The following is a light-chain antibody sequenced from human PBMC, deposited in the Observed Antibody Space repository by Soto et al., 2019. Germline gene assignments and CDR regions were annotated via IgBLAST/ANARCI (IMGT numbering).Light chain of an antibody. J-gene: IGKJ4*01. CDR3: QQYNNWPPIVT. CDR2: GAS. Sequence: EIVLTQSPGTLSLSPGERATLSCRASQSVSSSYLAWYQQKPGQAPRLLIYGASTRATGIPARFSGSGSGTEFTLTISSLQSEDFAVYYCQQYNNWPPIVTFGGGTKVDIK. CDR1: QSVSSSY. V-gene: IGKV3-15*01.